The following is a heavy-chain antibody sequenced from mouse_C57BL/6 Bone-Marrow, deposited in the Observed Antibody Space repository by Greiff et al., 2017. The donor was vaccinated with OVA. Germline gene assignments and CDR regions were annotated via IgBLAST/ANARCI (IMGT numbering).Heavy chain of an antibody. V-gene: IGHV5-16*01. J-gene: IGHJ2*01. D-gene: IGHD3-2*02. CDR1: GFTFSDYY. CDR2: INYDGSST. Sequence: EVHLVESEGGLVQPGSSMKLSCTASGFTFSDYYMAWVRQVPEKGLEWVANINYDGSSTYYLDSLKSRFIISRDNAKNILYLQMSSLKSEDTATYYCAKDSSDYGYIDYWGQGTTLTVSS. CDR3: AKDSSDYGYIDY.